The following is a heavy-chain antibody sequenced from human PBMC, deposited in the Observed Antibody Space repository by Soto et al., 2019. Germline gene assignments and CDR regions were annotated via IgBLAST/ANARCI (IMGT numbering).Heavy chain of an antibody. V-gene: IGHV1-69*12. CDR3: ARGLNLNYGVSGH. D-gene: IGHD1-7*01. CDR2: IIPIFGTA. CDR1: GGTFSSYA. Sequence: QVQLVQSGAEVKKPGSSVKVSCKASGGTFSSYAISWVRQAPGQGLEWMGGIIPIFGTANYAQKFQGRVNIYGDGSKSTVYNELTRLRFEDTAVYYCARGLNLNYGVSGHWGQGTLVTVSS. J-gene: IGHJ4*02.